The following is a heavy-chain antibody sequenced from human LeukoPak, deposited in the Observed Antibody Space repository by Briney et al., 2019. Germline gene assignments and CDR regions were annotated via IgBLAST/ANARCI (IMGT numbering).Heavy chain of an antibody. Sequence: TPSETLSLTCTVSGGSISSYYWSWIRQPPGKGLEWIGYIYYSGSTNYNPSLKSRVTISVDTSKNQFSLKLSSVTAADTAVYYCAREERAVAGTGYYYYGMDVWGQGTTVTVSS. V-gene: IGHV4-59*01. CDR3: AREERAVAGTGYYYYGMDV. CDR2: IYYSGST. J-gene: IGHJ6*02. D-gene: IGHD6-19*01. CDR1: GGSISSYY.